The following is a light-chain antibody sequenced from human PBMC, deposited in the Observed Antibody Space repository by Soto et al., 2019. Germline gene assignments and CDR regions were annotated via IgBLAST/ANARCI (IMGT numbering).Light chain of an antibody. CDR1: QSVSSN. J-gene: IGKJ4*01. Sequence: ESVRTQSAASRSLTPGERATLSCRASQSVSSNLAWYQQKPGQAPRLLIYGASTRATGIPARFSGSGSGTEFTLTISSLQSEDCALYYCQQYPTLPIPFGGVTKVDIK. CDR2: GAS. V-gene: IGKV3-15*01. CDR3: QQYPTLPIP.